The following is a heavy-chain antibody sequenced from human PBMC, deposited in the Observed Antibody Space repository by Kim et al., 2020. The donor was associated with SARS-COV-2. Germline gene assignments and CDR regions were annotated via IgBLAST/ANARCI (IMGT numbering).Heavy chain of an antibody. V-gene: IGHV5-51*01. J-gene: IGHJ4*02. Sequence: GESLKISCKASGYGFDGYWNALVRQMPGKGMELMGIIFPGDPIIRYSPSFQGQVTMSADKSISTASLQWSSLKASDIPTYFCARLTGYFHLGPYFDYWGQATLLTVSP. CDR3: ARLTGYFHLGPYFDY. CDR1: GYGFDGYW. D-gene: IGHD3-9*01. CDR2: IFPGDPII.